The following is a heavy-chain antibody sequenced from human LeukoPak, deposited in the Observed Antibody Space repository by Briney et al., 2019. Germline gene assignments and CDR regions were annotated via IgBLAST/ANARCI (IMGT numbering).Heavy chain of an antibody. CDR2: ISYDGSNK. CDR3: GRDGWRRGYSFMVGYYFDY. J-gene: IGHJ4*02. Sequence: GGSLRLSCAASGFTFSSYAMHWVRQAPGKGLERVAVISYDGSNKYYADSVKGRFTNSRDNSKNTLYLQMNSLRAEDTAVYYCGRDGWRRGYSFMVGYYFDYWGQGTLVTVSS. V-gene: IGHV3-30-3*01. CDR1: GFTFSSYA. D-gene: IGHD5-18*01.